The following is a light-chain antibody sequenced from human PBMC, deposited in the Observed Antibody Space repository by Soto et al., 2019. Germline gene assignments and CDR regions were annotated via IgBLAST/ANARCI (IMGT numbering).Light chain of an antibody. CDR1: QDISNY. CDR3: QQYNRFPLT. V-gene: IGKV1-16*01. Sequence: DIQMTQSPSSLSASVGDRVTITCRASQDISNYLAWFQQKPGKAPESLIYAASSLQSGVPSRFSGSGSGTDFTLTISNLQPEDFATYHCQQYNRFPLTFGGGTKVEIK. J-gene: IGKJ4*01. CDR2: AAS.